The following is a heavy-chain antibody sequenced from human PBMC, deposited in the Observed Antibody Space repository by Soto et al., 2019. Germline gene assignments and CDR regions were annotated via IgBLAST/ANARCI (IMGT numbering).Heavy chain of an antibody. CDR3: ARGEEPNAFDI. CDR1: GGSFSGYY. J-gene: IGHJ3*02. Sequence: SETLALTCAVYGGSFSGYYWSWIRQPPGKGLEWIGEINHSGSTNYNPSLKSRVTISVDTSKNQFSLKLSSVTAADTAVYYCARGEEPNAFDIWGQGTMVTVSS. V-gene: IGHV4-34*01. CDR2: INHSGST.